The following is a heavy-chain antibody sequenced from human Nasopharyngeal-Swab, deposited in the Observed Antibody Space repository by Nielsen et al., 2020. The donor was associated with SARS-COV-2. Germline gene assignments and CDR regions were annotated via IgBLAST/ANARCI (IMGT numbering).Heavy chain of an antibody. D-gene: IGHD3-10*01. V-gene: IGHV1-24*01. CDR2: FDPEDGET. Sequence: ASVKVSCKVSGYTLTEFSMHWVRQAPGKGLEWMGGFDPEDGETIYAQKFQGRVTMTEDTSTDTAYMELSSLTSEDTAVYYCATGPVRGVISWFDPWGQGTLVTVSS. J-gene: IGHJ5*02. CDR1: GYTLTEFS. CDR3: ATGPVRGVISWFDP.